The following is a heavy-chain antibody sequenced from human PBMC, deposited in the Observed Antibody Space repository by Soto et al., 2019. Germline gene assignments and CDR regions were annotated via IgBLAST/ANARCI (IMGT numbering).Heavy chain of an antibody. CDR1: GYTFTGYY. J-gene: IGHJ4*02. D-gene: IGHD3-22*01. Sequence: ASVKVSCKASGYTFTGYYMHWVRQAPGQGLEWMGWINPNSGGTNYAQKFQGWVTMTRDTSISTAYMELSRLRSDDTAVYYCARDNPYYDSPDYWGQGTLVTVSS. V-gene: IGHV1-2*04. CDR3: ARDNPYYDSPDY. CDR2: INPNSGGT.